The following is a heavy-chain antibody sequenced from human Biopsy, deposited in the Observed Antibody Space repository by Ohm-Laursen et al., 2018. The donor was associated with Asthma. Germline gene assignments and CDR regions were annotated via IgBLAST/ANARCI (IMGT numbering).Heavy chain of an antibody. CDR1: GFTFSTYA. V-gene: IGHV3-33*05. Sequence: SLRLSCSASGFTFSTYAMHWVRQAPGKGLEWVAVISYDGSNKYYADSVKGRFTISRDNAKNSLYLQMNSLRAEDTAVYYCARTFRFWSPYHAEHYQLWGQGTLVTVSS. CDR2: ISYDGSNK. J-gene: IGHJ1*01. CDR3: ARTFRFWSPYHAEHYQL. D-gene: IGHD3-3*01.